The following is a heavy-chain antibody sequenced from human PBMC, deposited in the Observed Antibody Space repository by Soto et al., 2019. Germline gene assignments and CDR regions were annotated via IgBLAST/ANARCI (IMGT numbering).Heavy chain of an antibody. D-gene: IGHD3-22*01. Sequence: QVQLVQSGAEVKKAGASVKVSCKASGYTFSSYGISWVRQAPGQGLEWMGWISAYNGNTNYAQKFQGRVTMTTDTSTSTAYMELSSLRSDDTVVYYCARGGPDYQNSGYYYSEWGQGTLVTVSS. CDR1: GYTFSSYG. CDR2: ISAYNGNT. CDR3: ARGGPDYQNSGYYYSE. J-gene: IGHJ4*02. V-gene: IGHV1-18*01.